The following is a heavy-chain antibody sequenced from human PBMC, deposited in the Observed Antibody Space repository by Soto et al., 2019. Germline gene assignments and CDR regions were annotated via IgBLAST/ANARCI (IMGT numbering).Heavy chain of an antibody. CDR1: GFIFRRFW. V-gene: IGHV3-7*01. CDR3: ATELDGYGRFDY. CDR2: IKVDGREE. D-gene: IGHD5-12*01. Sequence: SGGSLRLSCSASGFIFRRFWMAWVRQAPGKGLEWVATIKVDGREENYLDSVHGRFTISRDDAKNSLFLQMSSLRGDDTAVYFCATELDGYGRFDYWGLGTPVTVSS. J-gene: IGHJ4*02.